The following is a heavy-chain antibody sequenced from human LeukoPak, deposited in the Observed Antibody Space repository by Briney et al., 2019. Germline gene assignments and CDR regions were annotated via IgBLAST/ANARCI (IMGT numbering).Heavy chain of an antibody. CDR2: IYHNGRT. J-gene: IGHJ5*02. V-gene: IGHV4-59*08. CDR3: ARQPYYDYVWGSYRYIAANNWFDP. D-gene: IGHD3-16*02. Sequence: SETLSLTCTVSGGSISSYYWSWIRQPPGKGLDWIGFIYHNGRTDYNPSLKSRVTISADTSKNQFSLKLSSVTAADTAVYYCARQPYYDYVWGSYRYIAANNWFDPWGQGTLVTVSS. CDR1: GGSISSYY.